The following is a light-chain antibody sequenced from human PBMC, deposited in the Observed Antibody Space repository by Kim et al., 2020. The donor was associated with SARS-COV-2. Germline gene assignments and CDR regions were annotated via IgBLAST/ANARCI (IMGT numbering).Light chain of an antibody. CDR1: QTVLYNSNNKNY. Sequence: DIVMTQSPDSLAVSLGERATLNCKSSQTVLYNSNNKNYLAWYQQKPGQAPKLLIYWASIRESGVSDRFSGSRSETDFTLTISSLQAEDVAVYYCQQYYSTPPSFGQGTKLE. CDR2: WAS. J-gene: IGKJ2*03. CDR3: QQYYSTPPS. V-gene: IGKV4-1*01.